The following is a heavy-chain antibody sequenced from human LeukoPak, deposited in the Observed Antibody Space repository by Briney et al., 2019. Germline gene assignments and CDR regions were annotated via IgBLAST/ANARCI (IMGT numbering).Heavy chain of an antibody. J-gene: IGHJ4*02. CDR3: AKDIYSSSWQSSGYLDY. Sequence: GGALRLSCASSGFNFSDYYMSWIRQAPGKGLEWVSYISSSGSTIYYADFVKGRFTISRDNAKNSLYLQMTSLRAEDTGVYYCAKDIYSSSWQSSGYLDYGGQGTLVTVSS. D-gene: IGHD6-13*01. V-gene: IGHV3-11*04. CDR1: GFNFSDYY. CDR2: ISSSGSTI.